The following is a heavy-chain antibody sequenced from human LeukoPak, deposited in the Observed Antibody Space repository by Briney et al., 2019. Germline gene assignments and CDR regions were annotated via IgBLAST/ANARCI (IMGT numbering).Heavy chain of an antibody. CDR3: AKDDIIKNW. CDR2: VTDSGTNT. J-gene: IGHJ4*02. V-gene: IGHV3-23*01. D-gene: IGHD2/OR15-2a*01. Sequence: GGSLRLSCAASGFTFRNYAMSWVRQAPGKGLECISYVTDSGTNTDYAGSVKGRFAISRDNSKNTLYLQMNSLTAEDTAVYYCAKDDIIKNWWGQGTLVTVSS. CDR1: GFTFRNYA.